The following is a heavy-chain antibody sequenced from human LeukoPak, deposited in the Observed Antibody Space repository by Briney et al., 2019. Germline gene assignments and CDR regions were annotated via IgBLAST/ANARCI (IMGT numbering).Heavy chain of an antibody. Sequence: ASVKVSCKASGYTFTGYYMYWVRQAPGQGLEWVGWINPNSGGTDYAQKFQGRVTMTWDTSISTAYMELSRLRSDDTAVYYCARDHDYGGPPHWGQGTLVTVSS. CDR2: INPNSGGT. CDR1: GYTFTGYY. CDR3: ARDHDYGGPPH. V-gene: IGHV1-2*02. J-gene: IGHJ4*02. D-gene: IGHD4-23*01.